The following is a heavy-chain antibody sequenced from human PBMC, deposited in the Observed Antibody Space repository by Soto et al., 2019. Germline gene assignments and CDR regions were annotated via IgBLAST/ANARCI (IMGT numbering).Heavy chain of an antibody. V-gene: IGHV5-51*01. CDR2: IYPGDSDI. CDR3: ARHDGDYKTTALGP. D-gene: IGHD4-17*01. Sequence: GESLKISCKGSGYSFTSYWIAWVCQMPGKGLEWMGIIYPGDSDIRYRPSFQGQVTMSADKSISTAYLQWNSLKASDTAMYYCARHDGDYKTTALGPWGQGTLVTVSS. CDR1: GYSFTSYW. J-gene: IGHJ5*02.